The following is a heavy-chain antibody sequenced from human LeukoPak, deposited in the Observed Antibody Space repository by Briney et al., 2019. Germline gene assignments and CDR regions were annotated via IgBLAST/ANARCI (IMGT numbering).Heavy chain of an antibody. CDR3: AREITVTTYNLWTSEGRFDP. J-gene: IGHJ5*02. V-gene: IGHV4-61*02. Sequence: SETLSLTCTVSGGSISSGSYYWSWIRQPAGKGLEWIGRIYTSGSTNYNPSLKSRVTTSVDTSKNQFSLKLSSVTAADTAVYYCAREITVTTYNLWTSEGRFDPWGQGTLVTVSS. CDR1: GGSISSGSYY. CDR2: IYTSGST. D-gene: IGHD4-17*01.